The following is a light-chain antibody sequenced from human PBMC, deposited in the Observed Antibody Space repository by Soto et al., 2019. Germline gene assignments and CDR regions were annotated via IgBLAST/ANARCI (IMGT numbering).Light chain of an antibody. Sequence: QSVLTQPASVSGSPGQSITISCTGTSSDVGDYKYVSWYQQHPGKAPKLIIYEVSNRPSGISNRFSGSKSGNTASLTISGLQAEDEADYYCISCTDTTSLIFGGGTKLTVL. V-gene: IGLV2-14*01. J-gene: IGLJ2*01. CDR3: ISCTDTTSLI. CDR2: EVS. CDR1: SSDVGDYKY.